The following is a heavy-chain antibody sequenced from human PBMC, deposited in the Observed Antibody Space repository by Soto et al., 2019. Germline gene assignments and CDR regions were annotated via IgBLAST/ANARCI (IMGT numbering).Heavy chain of an antibody. CDR2: INPNSGGT. V-gene: IGHV1-2*04. D-gene: IGHD6-13*01. J-gene: IGHJ5*02. CDR1: GYTFTGYY. CDR3: ARDRGGNRIAAAGTWYNWFDP. Sequence: ASVKVSCKASGYTFTGYYMHWVRQAPGQGLEWMGWINPNSGGTNYAQKFQGWVTMTRDTSISTAYMELSRLRSDDTAVYYCARDRGGNRIAAAGTWYNWFDPRGQGTLVTVSS.